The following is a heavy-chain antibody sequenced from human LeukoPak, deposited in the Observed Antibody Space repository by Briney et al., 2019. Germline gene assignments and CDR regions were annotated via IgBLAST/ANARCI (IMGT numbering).Heavy chain of an antibody. CDR1: GGSISSSSYY. CDR2: IYYSGST. D-gene: IGHD5-18*01. Sequence: SETLSLTCTVSGGSISSSSYYWGWIPQPPGKGLEWIGSIYYSGSTYYNPSLKSRVTISVDTSKNQFSLKLSSVTAADTAVYYCARDQAQLGTSEHWGQGTLVTVSS. V-gene: IGHV4-39*07. J-gene: IGHJ1*01. CDR3: ARDQAQLGTSEH.